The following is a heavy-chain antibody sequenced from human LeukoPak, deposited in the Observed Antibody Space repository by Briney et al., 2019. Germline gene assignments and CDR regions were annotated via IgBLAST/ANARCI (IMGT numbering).Heavy chain of an antibody. CDR1: GFTFSDYY. Sequence: GGSLRLSCAASGFTFSDYYMSWIRQAPGKGLEWVSYISSSGSTIYYADSVKGRFTISRDNANNSLYLQMNSLRADDTAVYYCARDASPTTYWYFDLWGRGTLVTVSS. J-gene: IGHJ2*01. V-gene: IGHV3-11*01. D-gene: IGHD2/OR15-2a*01. CDR2: ISSSGSTI. CDR3: ARDASPTTYWYFDL.